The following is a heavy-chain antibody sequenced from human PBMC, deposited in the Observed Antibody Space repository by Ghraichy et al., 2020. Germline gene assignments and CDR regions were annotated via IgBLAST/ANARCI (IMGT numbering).Heavy chain of an antibody. CDR3: ARDLGYGPAYFYMDV. CDR2: ISSTSTYI. Sequence: GGSLRLSCSVSGFSFNSYSFNWVRQAPGRGLEWVSSISSTSTYIYYADSVKGRFTISRDSAKNSLILQMDSLRAEDTAVYYCARDLGYGPAYFYMDVWGKGTTVTVSS. CDR1: GFSFNSYS. D-gene: IGHD4-17*01. J-gene: IGHJ6*03. V-gene: IGHV3-21*06.